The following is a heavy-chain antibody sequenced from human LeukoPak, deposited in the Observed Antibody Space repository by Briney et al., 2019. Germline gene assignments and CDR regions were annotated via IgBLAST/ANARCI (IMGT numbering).Heavy chain of an antibody. Sequence: ASVKVSCKESGYTFTSYDITWVRQAPEQGLEWMGWISAYNGNTNYAQKLQGRVTMTTDTSTSTAYMDLRSLRSDDTAVYYCARGGNQPHDYWGQGTLVTVSS. J-gene: IGHJ4*02. V-gene: IGHV1-18*01. CDR3: ARGGNQPHDY. D-gene: IGHD1-14*01. CDR2: ISAYNGNT. CDR1: GYTFTSYD.